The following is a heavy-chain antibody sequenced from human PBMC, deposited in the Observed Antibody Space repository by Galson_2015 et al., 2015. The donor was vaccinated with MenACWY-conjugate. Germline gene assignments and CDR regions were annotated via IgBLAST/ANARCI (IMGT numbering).Heavy chain of an antibody. V-gene: IGHV5-51*01. CDR3: ARLGYSYEYYSYYGLDV. J-gene: IGHJ6*02. D-gene: IGHD5-18*01. CDR2: IYPGDSET. Sequence: QSGAEVKKPGESLKISCKGSGYSFTTYWIGWVRQMPGKGLEWMGIIYPGDSETRYSPAFQGQVTISADKSISTAYLQWSSLKAPDTAMYYCARLGYSYEYYSYYGLDVWGQGTTVTVSS. CDR1: GYSFTTYW.